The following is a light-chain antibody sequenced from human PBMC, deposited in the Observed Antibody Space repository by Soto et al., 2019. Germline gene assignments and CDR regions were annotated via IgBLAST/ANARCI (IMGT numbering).Light chain of an antibody. CDR1: QSVSSN. Sequence: EIVMTQSPATLSVSPGERVTLSCRASQSVSSNLAWYQQKPGQAPRLLIYGASNRATGILDRFSGSGSGTEFTLTITSLQSEDFAVYYCQQYNNWPSWTFGQGTRVEIK. CDR3: QQYNNWPSWT. J-gene: IGKJ1*01. V-gene: IGKV3-15*01. CDR2: GAS.